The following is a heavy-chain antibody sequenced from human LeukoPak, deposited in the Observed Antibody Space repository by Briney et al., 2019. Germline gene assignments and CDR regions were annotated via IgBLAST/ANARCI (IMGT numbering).Heavy chain of an antibody. D-gene: IGHD1-26*01. CDR3: ARAPRGIVGATFSGAFDI. CDR2: IIPIFGTA. Sequence: SVKVSCKASGGTFSSYAISWVRQAPGQGLEWMGGIIPIFGTANYAQKFQGRVTITADESTSTAYMELSSLRSEDTAVYYCARAPRGIVGATFSGAFDIWGQGTMVTVSS. V-gene: IGHV1-69*13. CDR1: GGTFSSYA. J-gene: IGHJ3*02.